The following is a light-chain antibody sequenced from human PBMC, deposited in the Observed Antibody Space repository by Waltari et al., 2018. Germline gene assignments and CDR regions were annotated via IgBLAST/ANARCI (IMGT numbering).Light chain of an antibody. V-gene: IGKV3-20*01. CDR3: EQYDGSVLT. CDR2: GAS. CDR1: QAIGHNL. Sequence: IVLTQSPDTLSLSPGERATLSCRASQAIGHNLLVWYQQKPGQAPRLLIHGASRRATGVPDRFSGSGSGTDFALTISRLEVEDFAVYYCEQYDGSVLTFGGGTKLEIK. J-gene: IGKJ4*01.